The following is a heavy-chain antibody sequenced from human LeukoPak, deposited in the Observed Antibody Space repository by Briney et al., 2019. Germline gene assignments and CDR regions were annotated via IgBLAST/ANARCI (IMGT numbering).Heavy chain of an antibody. V-gene: IGHV3-66*01. CDR3: AKSRSVGARWDLFDY. J-gene: IGHJ4*02. CDR1: GFTVSSNY. CDR2: IYSGGST. Sequence: GGSLRLSCANSGFTVSSNYMSWVRQAPGKGLEWVSVIYSGGSTYYADSVKGRFTISRDNSKNTLYLQMNSLRAEDTAVYYCAKSRSVGARWDLFDYWGQGTLVTVSS. D-gene: IGHD1-26*01.